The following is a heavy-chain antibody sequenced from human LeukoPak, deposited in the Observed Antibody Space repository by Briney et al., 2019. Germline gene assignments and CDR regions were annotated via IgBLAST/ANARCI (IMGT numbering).Heavy chain of an antibody. D-gene: IGHD1-7*01. Sequence: PGGSLRLSCAASGFTVSSNYMSWVRQAPGKGLEWVSVIYSGGSTYYADSVKGRFTISRDNSKNTLYLQMNSLRAEGTAVYYCAREDITGTASYFDYWGQGTLVTVSS. CDR1: GFTVSSNY. V-gene: IGHV3-53*01. J-gene: IGHJ4*02. CDR2: IYSGGST. CDR3: AREDITGTASYFDY.